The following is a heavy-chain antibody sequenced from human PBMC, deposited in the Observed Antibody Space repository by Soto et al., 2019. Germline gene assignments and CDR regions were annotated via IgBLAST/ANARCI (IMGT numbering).Heavy chain of an antibody. V-gene: IGHV1-18*01. Sequence: QVQLVQSGAEVKKPGASVKVSCRASGYTFTNYGINWVRQAPGQGLEWMGWINPYNGNTNYAQKFQGRVTMTTDTFTSTAYMELRSLRSDDTAVYYCARRDTFDIWGQGTMVTVSA. CDR3: ARRDTFDI. J-gene: IGHJ3*02. CDR1: GYTFTNYG. CDR2: INPYNGNT.